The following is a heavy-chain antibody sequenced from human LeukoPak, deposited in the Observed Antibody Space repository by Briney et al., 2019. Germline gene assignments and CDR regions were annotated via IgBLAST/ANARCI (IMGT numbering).Heavy chain of an antibody. CDR1: GGSFSGYY. CDR3: ARGLGCSGGSCTLKFDY. D-gene: IGHD2-15*01. CDR2: INHSGST. J-gene: IGHJ4*02. Sequence: SETLSLTCAVYGGSFSGYYWSWIRQPPGKGLEWIGEINHSGSTNYNPSLKSRVTISVDTSKNQFSLKLSSVTAADTAVYYCARGLGCSGGSCTLKFDYWGQGTLVTVYS. V-gene: IGHV4-34*01.